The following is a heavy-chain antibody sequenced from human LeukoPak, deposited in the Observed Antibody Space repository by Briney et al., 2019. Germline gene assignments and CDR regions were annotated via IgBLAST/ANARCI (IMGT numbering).Heavy chain of an antibody. CDR3: ATTRIQLWLPDY. Sequence: PGGSLRLSCAASGFTFSSYEMNWVRQAPGKGLEWVSYISSSGSTIYYADSVKGRFTISRDNAKNSLYLQMNSLRAEDTAVYYCATTRIQLWLPDYWGQGPLVTVSS. V-gene: IGHV3-48*03. CDR2: ISSSGSTI. CDR1: GFTFSSYE. D-gene: IGHD5-18*01. J-gene: IGHJ4*02.